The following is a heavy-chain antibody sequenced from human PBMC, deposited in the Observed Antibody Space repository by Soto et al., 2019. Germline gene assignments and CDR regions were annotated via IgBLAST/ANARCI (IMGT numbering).Heavy chain of an antibody. CDR3: ARDLGYCTNGVCYFDY. D-gene: IGHD2-8*01. Sequence: GASVKVSCKASGYTFTSYGISWVRQAPGQGLEWMGWISAYNGNTNYAQKLQGRVTMTTDTSTSTAYMELRSLRSDDTAVYYCARDLGYCTNGVCYFDYWGQGTLVTVSS. CDR2: ISAYNGNT. V-gene: IGHV1-18*01. CDR1: GYTFTSYG. J-gene: IGHJ4*02.